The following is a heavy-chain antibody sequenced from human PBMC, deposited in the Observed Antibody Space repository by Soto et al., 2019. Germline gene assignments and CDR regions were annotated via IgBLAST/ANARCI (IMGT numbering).Heavy chain of an antibody. CDR3: ARAPRGNYGYPSYFDY. V-gene: IGHV4-31*03. CDR2: IYYSGST. CDR1: GGSISSGGYY. D-gene: IGHD3-10*01. J-gene: IGHJ4*02. Sequence: PSETLSLTCTVSGGSISSGGYYWSWIRQHPGKGLEWIGYIYYSGSTYYNPSLKSRVTTSVDTSKNQFSLKLSSVTAADTAVYYCARAPRGNYGYPSYFDYWGQGTLVTVSS.